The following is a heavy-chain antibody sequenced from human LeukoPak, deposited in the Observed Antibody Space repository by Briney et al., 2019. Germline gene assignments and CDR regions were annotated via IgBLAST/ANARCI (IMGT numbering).Heavy chain of an antibody. CDR1: GFTFRSYD. V-gene: IGHV3-33*03. D-gene: IGHD3-22*01. Sequence: GGSLRLSCAASGFTFRSYDMHWVRQAPGKGLEWVAMIWYDGSNKYYADSVKGRFTISRDTSKNTLYLQMDSLRAEDTAVYYCASGDTTGYSGDAFNIWGQGTMVTVSS. J-gene: IGHJ3*02. CDR2: IWYDGSNK. CDR3: ASGDTTGYSGDAFNI.